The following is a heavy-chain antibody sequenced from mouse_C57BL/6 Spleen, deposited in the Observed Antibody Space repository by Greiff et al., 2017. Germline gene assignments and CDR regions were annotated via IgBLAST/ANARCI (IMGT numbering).Heavy chain of an antibody. CDR1: GYTFTSYW. D-gene: IGHD2-5*01. J-gene: IGHJ4*01. CDR2: IHPSDSDT. CDR3: AIPQDSNYGIYAMDY. Sequence: QVQLQQPGAELVKPGASVKVSCKASGYTFTSYWMHWVKQRPGQGLEWIGRIHPSDSDTNYNQKFKGKATLTVDKSSSTAYMPLSSLTSEDSAVYYCAIPQDSNYGIYAMDYWGPGTSVTVSS. V-gene: IGHV1-74*01.